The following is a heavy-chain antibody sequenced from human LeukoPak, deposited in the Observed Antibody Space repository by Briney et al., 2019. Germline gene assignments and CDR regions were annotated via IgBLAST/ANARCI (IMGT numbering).Heavy chain of an antibody. J-gene: IGHJ4*02. CDR3: ARATGSDGSSALLN. D-gene: IGHD6-6*01. CDR1: GGSMSSYY. CDR2: IYYSGST. V-gene: IGHV4-59*01. Sequence: PSETLSLTCTVSGGSMSSYYWSWIRQPPGKGLEWIGYIYYSGSTNYNPSLKSRVTISVDTSKNQFSLKLSSVTAADTAVYYCARATGSDGSSALLNWGQGTLVTVSS.